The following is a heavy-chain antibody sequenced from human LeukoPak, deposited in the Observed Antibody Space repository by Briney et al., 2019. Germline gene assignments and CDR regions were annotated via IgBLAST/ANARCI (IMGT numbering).Heavy chain of an antibody. D-gene: IGHD2-21*01. V-gene: IGHV4-59*08. J-gene: IGHJ4*02. CDR3: AASVAASGHHFDY. CDR2: IFYSGST. CDR1: ADSMSSHY. Sequence: PSETLSLTCSVSADSMSSHYWSWLRQPPGRGLEWLGYIFYSGSTIYNPSLKSRLTLSLDTSNNQFSLKLTSVSAADTALYFCAASVAASGHHFDYWGQGILVTVSS.